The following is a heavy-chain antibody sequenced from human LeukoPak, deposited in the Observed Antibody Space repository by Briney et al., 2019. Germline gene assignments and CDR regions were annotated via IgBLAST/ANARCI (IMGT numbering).Heavy chain of an antibody. D-gene: IGHD1-26*01. Sequence: GGSLRLSCAASGFSFSTYTMGWVRQAPGTGLEWVSMITGSGGSTYYTDSVKGRFTISRENSKTTLYLQMNSLTAEDTAVYFCAKERATTTAFDYWGQGTLVTVSS. V-gene: IGHV3-23*01. CDR3: AKERATTTAFDY. CDR1: GFSFSTYT. J-gene: IGHJ4*02. CDR2: ITGSGGST.